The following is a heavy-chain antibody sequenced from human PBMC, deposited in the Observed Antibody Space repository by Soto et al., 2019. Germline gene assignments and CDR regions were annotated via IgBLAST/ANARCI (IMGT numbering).Heavy chain of an antibody. CDR3: ASASRYYYASIDY. Sequence: PGESLRLSCAAAGFTDSSDQKNVVQQAPGKGPEWVSYISSSGSTIYYADSVKGRFTISRDNAKNSLYLQMNSLRAEDTAVYYCASASRYYYASIDYWVQGPLVTVSS. CDR1: GFTDSSDQ. V-gene: IGHV3-48*03. J-gene: IGHJ4*02. CDR2: ISSSGSTI. D-gene: IGHD3-22*01.